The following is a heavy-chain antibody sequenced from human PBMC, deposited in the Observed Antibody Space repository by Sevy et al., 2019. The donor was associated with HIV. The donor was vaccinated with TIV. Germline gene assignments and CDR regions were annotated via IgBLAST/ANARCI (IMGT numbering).Heavy chain of an antibody. Sequence: HSETLSLTCTVSGGSIDYYYWNWIRQPPGKGLEWIGYVHYSGSTNYNSSLESRVIISVDTSNNQFSLILRSVTAADTAVYYCARGGKRFLQWSPADYYMDVWGKGATVTVSS. CDR1: GGSIDYYY. J-gene: IGHJ6*03. V-gene: IGHV4-59*08. CDR2: VHYSGST. CDR3: ARGGKRFLQWSPADYYMDV. D-gene: IGHD3-3*01.